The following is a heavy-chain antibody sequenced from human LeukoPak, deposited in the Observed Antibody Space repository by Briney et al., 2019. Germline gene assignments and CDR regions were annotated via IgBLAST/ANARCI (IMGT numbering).Heavy chain of an antibody. CDR3: ATRSITMVRGVIPVAFDI. D-gene: IGHD3-10*01. V-gene: IGHV1-24*01. J-gene: IGHJ3*02. Sequence: ASVKVSCKVSGYTLTELSMHWVRQAPGKGLEWMGGFDPEDGETIYAQKFQGRVTMTEDTSTDTAYMELSSLRSEDTAVYYCATRSITMVRGVIPVAFDIWGQGTMVTVSS. CDR2: FDPEDGET. CDR1: GYTLTELS.